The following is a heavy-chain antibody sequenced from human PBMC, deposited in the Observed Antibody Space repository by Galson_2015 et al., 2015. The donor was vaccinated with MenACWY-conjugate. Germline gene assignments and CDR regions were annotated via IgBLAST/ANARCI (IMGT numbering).Heavy chain of an antibody. V-gene: IGHV4-39*01. Sequence: TFSSYAMSWIRQPPGKGLEWIGSIYYSGSTYYNPSLKSRVTISVDTSKNQFSLELSSVTAADTAVYYCARQNGGNSAFLTGWYFQHWGQGTLVTVSS. D-gene: IGHD4-23*01. CDR3: ARQNGGNSAFLTGWYFQH. J-gene: IGHJ1*01. CDR1: TFSSYA. CDR2: IYYSGST.